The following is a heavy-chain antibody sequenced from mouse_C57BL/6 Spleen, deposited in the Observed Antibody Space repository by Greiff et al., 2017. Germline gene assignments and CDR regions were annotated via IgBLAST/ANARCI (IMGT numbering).Heavy chain of an antibody. CDR1: GYSITSGYY. CDR3: AREGSTVVATSWYFDV. CDR2: ISYDGSN. Sequence: EVKLQESGPGLVKPSQSLSLTCSVTGYSITSGYYWNWIRQFPGNKLEWMGYISYDGSNNYNPSLKNRISITRDTSKNQFFLKLNSVTTEDTATYYCAREGSTVVATSWYFDVWGTGTTVTVSS. V-gene: IGHV3-6*01. J-gene: IGHJ1*03. D-gene: IGHD1-1*01.